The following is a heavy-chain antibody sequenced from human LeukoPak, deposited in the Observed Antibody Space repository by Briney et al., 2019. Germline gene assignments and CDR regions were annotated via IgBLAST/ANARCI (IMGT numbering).Heavy chain of an antibody. D-gene: IGHD5-24*01. CDR2: INPSGDTT. CDR3: ASVYKNGMDV. V-gene: IGHV1-46*01. CDR1: GYTLTSYY. Sequence: ASVKVSCKASGYTLTSYYVHWVRQAPGQGLEWMAIINPSGDTTSHAQKFQGRVTMTRDTSASTVYMELSSLRSEDTAVYYCASVYKNGMDVWGQGTTVTVSS. J-gene: IGHJ6*02.